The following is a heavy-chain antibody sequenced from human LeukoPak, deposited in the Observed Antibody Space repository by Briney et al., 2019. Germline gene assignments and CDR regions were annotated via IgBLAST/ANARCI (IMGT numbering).Heavy chain of an antibody. J-gene: IGHJ6*02. V-gene: IGHV3-11*01. CDR2: ISSSGSTI. CDR3: ARVDSSSSHYYYGMDV. Sequence: GGSLRLSCAASGFTFSDYYMSWIRKAPGKGLEWVSYISSSGSTIYYADSVKGRFTISRDNAKNSLYLQMNSLRAEDTAVYYCARVDSSSSHYYYGMDVWGQGTTVTVSS. D-gene: IGHD6-13*01. CDR1: GFTFSDYY.